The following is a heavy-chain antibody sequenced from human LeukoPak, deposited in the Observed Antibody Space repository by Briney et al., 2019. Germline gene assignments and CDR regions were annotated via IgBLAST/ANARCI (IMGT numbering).Heavy chain of an antibody. Sequence: GGSLRLSCAASGFTFSDYYMSWIRQAPGKGLEWVSYISSSGSTIYYADSVKGRFTISRDNAKNSLYLQMNSLRAEDTAVYYCAKEAYYYDSSVWGQGTLVTVSS. J-gene: IGHJ4*02. D-gene: IGHD3-22*01. CDR3: AKEAYYYDSSV. V-gene: IGHV3-11*01. CDR2: ISSSGSTI. CDR1: GFTFSDYY.